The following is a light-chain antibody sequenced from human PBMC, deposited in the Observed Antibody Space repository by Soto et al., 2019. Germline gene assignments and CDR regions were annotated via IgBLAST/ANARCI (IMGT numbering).Light chain of an antibody. CDR2: AAS. CDR1: QRISSY. J-gene: IGKJ3*01. V-gene: IGKV1-39*01. Sequence: DLQMTQSPSSLSASVGDRVTITCRASQRISSYLNWYQQKPGKAPKLLLYAASSLQSGVPSRFSGSGSGTDFTLTISSLQPEDFATYYCQQSYSTRFTFGPGTKVDIK. CDR3: QQSYSTRFT.